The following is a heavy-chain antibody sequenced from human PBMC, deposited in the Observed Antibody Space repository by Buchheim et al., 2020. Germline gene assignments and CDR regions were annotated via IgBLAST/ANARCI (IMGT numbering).Heavy chain of an antibody. J-gene: IGHJ4*02. D-gene: IGHD1-1*01. CDR2: ISYDGSNK. CDR1: GFTFSSYA. V-gene: IGHV3-30-3*02. Sequence: QVQLVESGGGVVQPGRSLRLSCAASGFTFSSYAMHWVRQAPGKGLEWVAVISYDGSNKYYADSVKGRFTISRDNSKNTLYLQMNSLRAEDTAVYYCAKKGGLGGTTDYFDYWGQGTL. CDR3: AKKGGLGGTTDYFDY.